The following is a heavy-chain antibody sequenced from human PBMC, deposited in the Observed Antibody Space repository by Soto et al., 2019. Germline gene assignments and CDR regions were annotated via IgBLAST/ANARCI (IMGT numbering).Heavy chain of an antibody. CDR2: FRSGGDDDTT. Sequence: PGGSLRLSCAASGFTFSSYSMSWVRQAPGKGLEWVSGFRSGGDDDTTYYAASVRGRFTISRDNSKNTLFLQMNSLSAEDTAIYYCAKTVNSGSGSRFFDYWGQGTLVTVSS. D-gene: IGHD3-10*01. CDR1: GFTFSSYS. CDR3: AKTVNSGSGSRFFDY. J-gene: IGHJ4*02. V-gene: IGHV3-23*01.